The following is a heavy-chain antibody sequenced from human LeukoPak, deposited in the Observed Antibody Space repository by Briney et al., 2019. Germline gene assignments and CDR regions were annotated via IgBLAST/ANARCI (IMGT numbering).Heavy chain of an antibody. D-gene: IGHD3-10*01. J-gene: IGHJ6*03. CDR1: GFTFSSYE. CDR2: ISSSGSTI. Sequence: PGGSLRLSCAASGFTFSSYEMNWVRQAPGKGLEWVSYISSSGSTIYYADSVKGRFTISRDNAKNSLYLQMNSLRAEDTAVYYCARDKRGVRGVIIRSYYYYMDVWGKGTTVTVSS. CDR3: ARDKRGVRGVIIRSYYYYMDV. V-gene: IGHV3-48*03.